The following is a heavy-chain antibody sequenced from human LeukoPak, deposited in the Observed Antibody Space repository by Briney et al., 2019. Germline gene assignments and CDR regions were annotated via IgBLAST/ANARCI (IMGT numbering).Heavy chain of an antibody. Sequence: PGASLRLSCAASGFTFSSYAMSWVRQAPGKGLEWVSAISGSGGSTYYADSVKGRFTISRDNSKNTLYLQMNSLRAEDTGVYYCAKDLGDYVFGYWGQGTLVTVSS. CDR2: ISGSGGST. CDR3: AKDLGDYVFGY. CDR1: GFTFSSYA. V-gene: IGHV3-23*01. D-gene: IGHD4-17*01. J-gene: IGHJ4*02.